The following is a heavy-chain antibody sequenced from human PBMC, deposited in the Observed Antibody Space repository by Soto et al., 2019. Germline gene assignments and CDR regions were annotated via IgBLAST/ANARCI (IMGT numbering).Heavy chain of an antibody. CDR2: TYYRSTWYS. V-gene: IGHV6-1*01. J-gene: IGHJ4*02. CDR3: ARGSYYSGWV. D-gene: IGHD6-19*01. Sequence: SQTLSLTSAISGDSVSSTSAAWSWIRQSPSRGLEWLGRTYYRSTWYSDYAVSVKSRITINPDTSKNQFSLQLNSVTPEDTAVYYCARGSYYSGWVWGQGTLVTVSS. CDR1: GDSVSSTSAA.